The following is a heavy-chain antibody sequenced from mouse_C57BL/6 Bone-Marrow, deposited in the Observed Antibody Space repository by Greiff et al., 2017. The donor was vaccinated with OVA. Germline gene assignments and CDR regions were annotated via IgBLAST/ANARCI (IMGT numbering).Heavy chain of an antibody. CDR1: GYSFTGYY. Sequence: VQLQQSGPELVKPGASVKISCKASGYSFTGYYMHWVKQSHGNILDWIGYIYPYNGVSSYNQKFKGKATLTVDKSSSTAYMELRSLTSEHSAVYYCARRQLRFRGYYFDYWGQGTTLTVSS. CDR3: ARRQLRFRGYYFDY. D-gene: IGHD3-2*02. V-gene: IGHV1-31*01. J-gene: IGHJ2*01. CDR2: IYPYNGVS.